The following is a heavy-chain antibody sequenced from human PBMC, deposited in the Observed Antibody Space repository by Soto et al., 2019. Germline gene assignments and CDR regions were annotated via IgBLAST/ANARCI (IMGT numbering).Heavy chain of an antibody. J-gene: IGHJ4*02. CDR3: ARDAPDYNGGYSFAS. CDR1: GFTFSSYA. D-gene: IGHD3-10*01. V-gene: IGHV3-23*01. Sequence: EVQLLESGGGLVQPGGSLRLSCAASGFTFSSYAMGWVRQAPGKGLEWVSIMNDKIEKTHYADSVKGRFTISRDNSRNTLFLQMTSLTAEDTAVYYCARDAPDYNGGYSFASWGQGTLVTVSS. CDR2: MNDKIEKT.